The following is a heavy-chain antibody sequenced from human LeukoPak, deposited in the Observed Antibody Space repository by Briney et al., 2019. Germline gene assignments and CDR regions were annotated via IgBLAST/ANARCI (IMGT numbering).Heavy chain of an antibody. Sequence: SETLSLTCTVSGGSVGSGTYYWSWIRQSPGKGLEWIGNVYYSGSAYYNPSLKSRVTMSVDTSKNQFSLKLSSVTAADTAVYYCAKKPIITNPCYYFDYWAREPWSPSPQ. V-gene: IGHV4-39*07. CDR2: VYYSGSA. CDR3: AKKPIITNPCYYFDY. D-gene: IGHD5-24*01. J-gene: IGHJ4*02. CDR1: GGSVGSGTYY.